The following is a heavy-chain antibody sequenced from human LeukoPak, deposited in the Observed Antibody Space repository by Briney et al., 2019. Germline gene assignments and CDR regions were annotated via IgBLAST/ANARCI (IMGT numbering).Heavy chain of an antibody. CDR2: IFPSGGAI. D-gene: IGHD3-10*02. CDR1: GFTFSTFA. V-gene: IGHV3-23*01. Sequence: GGSLRLSCAASGFTFSTFAMIWVRQPPGKGLEWVSSIFPSGGAIHYADSVRGRFTISRDNSKSTLYLQMNSLRAEDTAFYYFAELGITMIGGAGGKETTVTISS. J-gene: IGHJ6*04. CDR3: AELGITMIGGA.